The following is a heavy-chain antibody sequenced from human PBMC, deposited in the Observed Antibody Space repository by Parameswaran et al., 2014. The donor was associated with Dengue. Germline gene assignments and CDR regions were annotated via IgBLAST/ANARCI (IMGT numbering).Heavy chain of an antibody. CDR3: ASWGGYTVTTGQWGAFDI. Sequence: WVRQAPGQGLEWMGWINPNSGGTNYAQKFQGRVTMTRDTSISTAYMELSRLRSDDTAVYYCASWGGYTVTTGQWGAFDIWGQGTMVTVSS. D-gene: IGHD4-17*01. CDR2: INPNSGGT. V-gene: IGHV1-2*02. J-gene: IGHJ3*02.